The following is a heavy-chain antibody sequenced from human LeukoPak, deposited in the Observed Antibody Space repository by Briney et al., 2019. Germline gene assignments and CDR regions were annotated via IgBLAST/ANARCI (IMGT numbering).Heavy chain of an antibody. CDR2: ISGTGDKT. CDR3: ARGYGSLST. Sequence: GGSLRLSCAASGFTFSSYAMSWVRQAPGKGLEWVPAISGTGDKTYYADSVRGRFTISRDNSKNTVYLQMNSLRAEDTAVYYCARGYGSLSTWGQGTLVTVSS. V-gene: IGHV3-23*01. CDR1: GFTFSSYA. D-gene: IGHD6-13*01. J-gene: IGHJ4*02.